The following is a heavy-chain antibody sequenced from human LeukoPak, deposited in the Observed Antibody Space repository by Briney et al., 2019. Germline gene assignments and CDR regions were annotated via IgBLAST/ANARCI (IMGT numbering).Heavy chain of an antibody. CDR3: AKERARNDYGDYFCY. V-gene: IGHV3-30*18. D-gene: IGHD4-17*01. J-gene: IGHJ4*02. CDR1: GFTFSSYG. Sequence: PGRSLRLSCAASGFTFSSYGMHWVRQAPGKGLEWVAVISYDGSNKYYADSVKGRFTISRDNSKNTLYLQMNSLRAEDTAVYYCAKERARNDYGDYFCYWGQGTLVTVSS. CDR2: ISYDGSNK.